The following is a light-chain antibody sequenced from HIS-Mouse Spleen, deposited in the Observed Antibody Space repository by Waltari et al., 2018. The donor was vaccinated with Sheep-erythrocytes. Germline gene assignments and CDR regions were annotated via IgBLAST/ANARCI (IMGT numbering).Light chain of an antibody. Sequence: QSALTQPASVSGSPGQSITISCPGTSSDVGSYNLVSWYQQHPGKAPKPMIYEGSKRPSGVSNRFSGSKSGNTASLTISGLQAEDEADYYCCSYAGSSTPWVFGGGTKLTVL. CDR3: CSYAGSSTPWV. CDR2: EGS. CDR1: SSDVGSYNL. V-gene: IGLV2-23*01. J-gene: IGLJ3*02.